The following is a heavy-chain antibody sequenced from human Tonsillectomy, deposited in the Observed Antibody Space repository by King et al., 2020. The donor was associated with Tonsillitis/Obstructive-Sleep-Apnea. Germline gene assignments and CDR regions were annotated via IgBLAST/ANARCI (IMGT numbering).Heavy chain of an antibody. CDR1: GFTFSSYA. J-gene: IGHJ6*02. CDR2: ISYDGSSN. Sequence: VQLVESGGGVVQPGRSLRLSCAASGFTFSSYAIHWVRQAPGKGLEWVAVISYDGSSNYYADSVKGRFTISRDKSKNTLYLQMNSLRAEDTAVYYCARDLTSDVWRGYYWDVGMDVWGQGTTVTVSS. D-gene: IGHD3-3*01. CDR3: ARDLTSDVWRGYYWDVGMDV. V-gene: IGHV3-30*04.